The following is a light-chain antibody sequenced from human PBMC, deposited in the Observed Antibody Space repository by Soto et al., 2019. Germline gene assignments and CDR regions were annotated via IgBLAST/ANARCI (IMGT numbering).Light chain of an antibody. J-gene: IGKJ1*01. CDR3: QQYNNWPPTWT. Sequence: EIVMTQSPATLSFSPGERATLSCRGSQSVSSNLAWYQQRPGKAPRLLIYGASNRATGIPARFSGSGSGTEFTLNISSLQSEDSAVYYCQQYNNWPPTWTCGQGTKVDIK. CDR1: QSVSSN. V-gene: IGKV3-15*01. CDR2: GAS.